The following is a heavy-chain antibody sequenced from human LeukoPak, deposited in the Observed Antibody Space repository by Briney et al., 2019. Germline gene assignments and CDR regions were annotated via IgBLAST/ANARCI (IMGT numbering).Heavy chain of an antibody. J-gene: IGHJ6*02. D-gene: IGHD3-3*01. CDR2: INHSGST. V-gene: IGHV4-34*01. Sequence: SETLSLTCAVYGGSFSGYYWSWIRQPPGKGLEWIGEINHSGSTNYNPSLKSRVTISVDTSKNQFSLKLSSVTAVDTAVYYCARGRITIFGVVSSNYGMDVWGQGTTVTVSS. CDR3: ARGRITIFGVVSSNYGMDV. CDR1: GGSFSGYY.